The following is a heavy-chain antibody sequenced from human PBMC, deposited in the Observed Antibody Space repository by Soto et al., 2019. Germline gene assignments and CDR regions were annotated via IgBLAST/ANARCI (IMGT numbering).Heavy chain of an antibody. CDR3: ARHPRGAAQHYYYGMDV. V-gene: IGHV4-31*03. Sequence: QVQLQESGPGLVMPSQTLYLTCTVSGGSISSGPYYWSWIRQHPGEGLEWIGYIYNSGTTHYNPSLTVRVTISVDPSKNQFSLKLSSVTAPDTAVYYCARHPRGAAQHYYYGMDVWRQATTLTVSS. J-gene: IGHJ6*02. CDR2: IYNSGTT. CDR1: GGSISSGPYY. D-gene: IGHD1-26*01.